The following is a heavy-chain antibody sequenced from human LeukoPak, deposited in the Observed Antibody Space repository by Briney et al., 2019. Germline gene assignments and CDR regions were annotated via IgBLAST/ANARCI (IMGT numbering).Heavy chain of an antibody. CDR3: ARDENWGSDY. J-gene: IGHJ4*02. CDR1: GFIFSRYW. Sequence: GSLRLSCAASGFIFSRYWMSWVRQAPGKGLEWVANIKQDGSEIYYVDSVRGRFTISRDNAKNSLYLQMNSLRAEDTAVYYCARDENWGSDYWGQGVLVTVSS. D-gene: IGHD3-16*01. CDR2: IKQDGSEI. V-gene: IGHV3-7*01.